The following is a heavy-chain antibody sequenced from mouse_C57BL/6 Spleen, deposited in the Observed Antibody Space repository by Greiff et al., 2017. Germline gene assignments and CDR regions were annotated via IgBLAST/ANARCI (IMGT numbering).Heavy chain of an antibody. CDR3: AREWDGGNAMDY. V-gene: IGHV1-80*01. Sequence: QVQLQQSGAELVKPGASVKISCKASGYAFSSYWMNWVKQRPGKGLEWIGQIYPGDGDTNYNGKFKGKATLTADKSSSTAYMQLSSLTSEDSAVYVCAREWDGGNAMDYWGQGTSVTVSS. D-gene: IGHD4-1*01. CDR1: GYAFSSYW. CDR2: IYPGDGDT. J-gene: IGHJ4*01.